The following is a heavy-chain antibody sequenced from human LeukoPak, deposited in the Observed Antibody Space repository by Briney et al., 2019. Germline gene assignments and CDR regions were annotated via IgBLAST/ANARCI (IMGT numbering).Heavy chain of an antibody. CDR3: ARGPEVESGYSYGHIVY. CDR1: GGTFSSYA. CDR2: IIPIFGTA. D-gene: IGHD5-18*01. V-gene: IGHV1-69*05. Sequence: SVKVSCKASGGTFSSYAISWVRQAPGQGLEWMGRIIPIFGTANYAQKFQGRVTITTDESTSTAYMELSSLRSEDTAVYYCARGPEVESGYSYGHIVYWGQGTLVTVSS. J-gene: IGHJ4*02.